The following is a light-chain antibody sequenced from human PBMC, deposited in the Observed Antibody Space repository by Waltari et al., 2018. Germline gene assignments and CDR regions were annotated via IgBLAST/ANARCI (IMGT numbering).Light chain of an antibody. CDR1: QSVGTN. V-gene: IGKV3D-15*01. Sequence: EIVLTQSPATLSVSPGDRVTLSCRASQSVGTNLVWYQHSPGRAPRLLVYRASTRASYIPARFSASGSGTEFTLSISTLQSEDSAVFYCQQRVHWPMYTFGQGTKLEIK. CDR3: QQRVHWPMYT. CDR2: RAS. J-gene: IGKJ2*01.